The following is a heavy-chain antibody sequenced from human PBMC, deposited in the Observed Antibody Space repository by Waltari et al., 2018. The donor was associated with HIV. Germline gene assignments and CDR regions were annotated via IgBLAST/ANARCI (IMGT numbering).Heavy chain of an antibody. CDR1: GGSITSIRYF. J-gene: IGHJ5*02. Sequence: QLQLQESGPGLVKPSETLSLTCTVSGGSITSIRYFWAWIRQPPGKGLEWIGNIYSGGNTYYNPSLQSRVTMSVDRSNSQFSLRLSSVTAADTGVYYCARRVVPGSTLDPWGPGALVTVSS. D-gene: IGHD2-15*01. V-gene: IGHV4-39*01. CDR2: IYSGGNT. CDR3: ARRVVPGSTLDP.